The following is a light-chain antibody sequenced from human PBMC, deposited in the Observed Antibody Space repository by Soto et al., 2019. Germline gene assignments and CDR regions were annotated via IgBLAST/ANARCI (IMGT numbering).Light chain of an antibody. CDR3: QQYNSYPCT. CDR2: DAS. J-gene: IGKJ1*01. Sequence: DIQMTQSPSTLSASVGDRVTITCRASQSISSWLAWYQQKPGKAPKLLNYDASSLESGVPSRFSGSGSGTEFTLTISSLQPDDFATYYCQQYNSYPCTFGQGTKVEIK. CDR1: QSISSW. V-gene: IGKV1-5*01.